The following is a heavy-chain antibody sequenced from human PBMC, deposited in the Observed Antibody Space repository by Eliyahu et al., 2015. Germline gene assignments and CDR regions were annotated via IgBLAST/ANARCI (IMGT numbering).Heavy chain of an antibody. V-gene: IGHV6-1*01. CDR1: GDTXSSNSAA. Sequence: QVQLQQSGPGLVKPSQTLXLTXAIPGDTXSSNSAAWPWIRQSPSRGLEWLGRTYYRSKWYNDYAVSVKSRITINADTSKNQFSLQLNSVTPEDTAVYYCARQWGGPTGHWGQGTLVTVSS. CDR2: TYYRSKWYN. CDR3: ARQWGGPTGH. D-gene: IGHD3-16*01. J-gene: IGHJ4*02.